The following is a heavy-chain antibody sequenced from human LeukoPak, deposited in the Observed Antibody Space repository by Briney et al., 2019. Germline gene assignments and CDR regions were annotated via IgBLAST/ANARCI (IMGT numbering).Heavy chain of an antibody. Sequence: GGSLRLSCAASGFTFSSYEMNWVRQAPGKGLEWVSYISSSGSTINYADSVKGRFTISRDNAKNSLYLQMNSLRAEDTAVYYCAKEEYSYDSGGHFDYWGRGTLVTVSS. CDR3: AKEEYSYDSGGHFDY. CDR2: ISSSGSTI. V-gene: IGHV3-48*03. J-gene: IGHJ4*02. D-gene: IGHD3-22*01. CDR1: GFTFSSYE.